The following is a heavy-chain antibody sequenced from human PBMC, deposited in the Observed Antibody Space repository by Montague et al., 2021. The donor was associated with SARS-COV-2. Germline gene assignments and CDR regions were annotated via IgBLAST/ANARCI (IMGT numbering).Heavy chain of an antibody. CDR2: INHSGST. CDR3: ARGGTVTTFFAPKRTRRYNWFDP. V-gene: IGHV4-34*01. Sequence: SETLSLTCAVDGGSFSNYYWSWIRQPPGKGLEWIAEINHSGSTXXXPSXXXRVTISVDTSKNQFSLKLSSVTAADTAVYYCARGGTVTTFFAPKRTRRYNWFDPWGQGTLVTVSS. J-gene: IGHJ5*02. D-gene: IGHD4-17*01. CDR1: GGSFSNYY.